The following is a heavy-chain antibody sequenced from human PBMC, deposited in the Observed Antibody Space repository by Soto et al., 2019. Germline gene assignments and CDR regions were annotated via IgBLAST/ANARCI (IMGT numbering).Heavy chain of an antibody. CDR3: AREPGYCSGGSCSAYYYYYGMDV. Sequence: QVQLVESGGGVVQPGRSLRLSCAASGFTFSSYAMHWVRQAPGKGLEWVAVISYDGSNKYYADSVKGRFTISRDNSKKTLYLQMNSLGAEDRAVYYCAREPGYCSGGSCSAYYYYYGMDVWGQGTTVTVSS. V-gene: IGHV3-30-3*01. J-gene: IGHJ6*02. CDR2: ISYDGSNK. D-gene: IGHD2-15*01. CDR1: GFTFSSYA.